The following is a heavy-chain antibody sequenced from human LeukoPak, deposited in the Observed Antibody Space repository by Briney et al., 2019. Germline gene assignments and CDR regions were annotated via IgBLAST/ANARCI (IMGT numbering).Heavy chain of an antibody. Sequence: SETLSLTCAVSGGSISSGGYSWSCIRQPPGKGLEWIGYIYHSGSTYYNPSLKSRVTISVDRSKNQFSLKLSSVTAADTAVYYCARGRLYCSGGSCYSCWFDPWGQGTLVTVSS. V-gene: IGHV4-30-2*01. CDR2: IYHSGST. CDR3: ARGRLYCSGGSCYSCWFDP. J-gene: IGHJ5*02. CDR1: GGSISSGGYS. D-gene: IGHD2-15*01.